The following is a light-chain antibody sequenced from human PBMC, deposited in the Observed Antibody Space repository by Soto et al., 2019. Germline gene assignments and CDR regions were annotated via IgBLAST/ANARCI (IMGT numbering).Light chain of an antibody. Sequence: DIQMTQSPSSLSAYVGDRVTITCRPSQSISNYLNWYQQKPGKAPKLLIYAASSLQSGVPSRFSGSGSGTDFTLNISSLQPEDFATYYCQQSYNTPPAFGQGTKVDIK. CDR3: QQSYNTPPA. V-gene: IGKV1-39*01. J-gene: IGKJ1*01. CDR2: AAS. CDR1: QSISNY.